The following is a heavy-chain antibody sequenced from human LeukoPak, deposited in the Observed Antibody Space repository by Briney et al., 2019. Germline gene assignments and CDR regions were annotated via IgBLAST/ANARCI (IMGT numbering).Heavy chain of an antibody. CDR1: GYTFTSYY. V-gene: IGHV1-46*01. CDR3: AAGGLGYSGYGVFDY. CDR2: INPSGGST. D-gene: IGHD5-12*01. J-gene: IGHJ4*02. Sequence: ASVTVSCKASGYTFTSYYMHWVRQAPGQGLEWMGIINPSGGSTSYAQKFQGRVTMTRDMSTSTAYMELSSLRSEDTAVYYCAAGGLGYSGYGVFDYWGQGTLVTVSS.